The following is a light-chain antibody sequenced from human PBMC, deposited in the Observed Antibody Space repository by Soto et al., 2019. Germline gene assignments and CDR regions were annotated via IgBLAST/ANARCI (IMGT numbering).Light chain of an antibody. Sequence: EIVMTQSPATLSVSPGERATLSCRASQSVSSNLAWYQQKPGQAPRLLIYGASTRATGIPGRFSSSGSGTEFTLTSSRLQSEDFAVYYCQQYNNSPPTFGQGTKVEIK. CDR3: QQYNNSPPT. V-gene: IGKV3-15*01. J-gene: IGKJ1*01. CDR1: QSVSSN. CDR2: GAS.